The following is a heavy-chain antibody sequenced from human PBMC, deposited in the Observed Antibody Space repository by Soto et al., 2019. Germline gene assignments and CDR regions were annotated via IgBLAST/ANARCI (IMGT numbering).Heavy chain of an antibody. Sequence: GSVKVSCKASGYTFTSYGISWVRQAPGQGLEWMGWISAYNGNTNYAQKLQGRVTMTTDTSTSTAYMELRSLRSDDTAVYYCAIYSGYDYDLDYWGQGTLVTVSS. CDR1: GYTFTSYG. V-gene: IGHV1-18*01. D-gene: IGHD5-12*01. J-gene: IGHJ4*02. CDR2: ISAYNGNT. CDR3: AIYSGYDYDLDY.